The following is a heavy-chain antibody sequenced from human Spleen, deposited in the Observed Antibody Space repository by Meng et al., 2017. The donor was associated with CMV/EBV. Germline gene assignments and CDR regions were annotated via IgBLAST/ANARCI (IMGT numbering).Heavy chain of an antibody. CDR2: ISWNSGSI. CDR1: GFTFDDYA. D-gene: IGHD5-18*01. Sequence: SLKISCAASGFTFDDYAMHWVRQAPGKGLEWVSGISWNSGSIGYADSVKGRFTISRDNAKNSLYLQMNSLRAEDTALYYCVKEGRVRGYSYGYEYYFDYWGQGTLVTVSS. CDR3: VKEGRVRGYSYGYEYYFDY. J-gene: IGHJ4*02. V-gene: IGHV3-9*01.